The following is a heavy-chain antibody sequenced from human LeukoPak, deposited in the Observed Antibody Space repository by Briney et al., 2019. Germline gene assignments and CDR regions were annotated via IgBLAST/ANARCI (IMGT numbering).Heavy chain of an antibody. V-gene: IGHV3-33*05. Sequence: GGSLRLSCAASGFMFSGYGMHWVRQAPGKGLEWVTVISYDGSDEYYADSVKGRFTISRDNSKNTVFLQMNRLRDEDTAVYYCARSADGSIRSEGSSRYFDYWGQGTLVTVSS. D-gene: IGHD6-6*01. CDR1: GFMFSGYG. CDR3: ARSADGSIRSEGSSRYFDY. J-gene: IGHJ4*02. CDR2: ISYDGSDE.